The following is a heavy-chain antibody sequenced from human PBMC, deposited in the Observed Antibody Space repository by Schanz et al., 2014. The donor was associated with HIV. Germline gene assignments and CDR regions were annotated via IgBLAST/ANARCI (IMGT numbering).Heavy chain of an antibody. J-gene: IGHJ4*02. CDR1: GYIFTSNG. Sequence: QVQLVQSGAEVKKPGASVRVSCKTSGYIFTSNGISWVRQAPGQGLEWMGWISTSNGNTNYAQKFQGRVTMTTDTSTSTAYMELRSLRSDDTAVYYCARNIAVAGTRDVYYIDYWGQGTLVTVSS. D-gene: IGHD6-19*01. CDR3: ARNIAVAGTRDVYYIDY. CDR2: ISTSNGNT. V-gene: IGHV1-18*01.